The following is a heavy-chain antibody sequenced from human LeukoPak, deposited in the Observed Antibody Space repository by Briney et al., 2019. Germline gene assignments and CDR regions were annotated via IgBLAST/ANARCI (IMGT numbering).Heavy chain of an antibody. CDR3: ARGRVGAKSEAFDI. D-gene: IGHD1-26*01. V-gene: IGHV4-34*01. CDR2: INHSGST. J-gene: IGHJ3*02. Sequence: PSETLSLTCAVYGGSFSGYYWSWIRQPPGKGLEWIGEINHSGSTNYNPSLKSRVTTSVDTSKNQFSLKLSSVTAADTAVYYCARGRVGAKSEAFDIWGQGTMVTVSS. CDR1: GGSFSGYY.